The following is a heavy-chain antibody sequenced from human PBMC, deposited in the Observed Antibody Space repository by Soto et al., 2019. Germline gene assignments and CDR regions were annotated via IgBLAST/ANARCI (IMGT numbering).Heavy chain of an antibody. CDR2: INADNGNT. D-gene: IGHD6-6*01. V-gene: IGHV1-3*01. J-gene: IGHJ4*02. Sequence: ASVKVSCKASGYTFSNYAMHWVRQAPGQRLEWMGWINADNGNTKYSQSFQGRVTITTDTSASTAYMELSGLTSEDTAVYYCSRTGDSSSSFFFDSWGQGTMVTVSS. CDR1: GYTFSNYA. CDR3: SRTGDSSSSFFFDS.